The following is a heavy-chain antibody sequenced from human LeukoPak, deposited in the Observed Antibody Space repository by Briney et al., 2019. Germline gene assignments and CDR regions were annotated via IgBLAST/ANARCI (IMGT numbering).Heavy chain of an antibody. CDR3: ARVGLGRMDYFDY. V-gene: IGHV4-61*02. D-gene: IGHD7-27*01. CDR1: GGSISSGSYY. Sequence: SETLSLTCTVSGGSISSGSYYWSWIRQPAGKGLEWIGRIYTSGSTNYNPSLKSRVTISVDTSKNQFSLKLSSVTAADTAVYYCARVGLGRMDYFDYWGQGTLVTVSS. CDR2: IYTSGST. J-gene: IGHJ4*02.